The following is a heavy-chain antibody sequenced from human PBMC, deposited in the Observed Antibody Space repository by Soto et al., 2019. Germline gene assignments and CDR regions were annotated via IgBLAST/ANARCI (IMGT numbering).Heavy chain of an antibody. D-gene: IGHD3-9*01. Sequence: GGSLRLSCAASGFTFSSYAMSWLRQAPGKWLEWVSAISGSGGSTYYADSVKGRFTISRDNSKNTLYLQMNSLRAEDTAVYYCAKDLTTLGPIKYYYYGMDVWGQGXTVTVSS. CDR2: ISGSGGST. CDR3: AKDLTTLGPIKYYYYGMDV. V-gene: IGHV3-23*01. CDR1: GFTFSSYA. J-gene: IGHJ6*02.